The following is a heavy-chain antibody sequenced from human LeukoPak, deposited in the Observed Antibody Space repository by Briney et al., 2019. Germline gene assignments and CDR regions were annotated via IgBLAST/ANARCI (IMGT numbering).Heavy chain of an antibody. D-gene: IGHD1-1*01. Sequence: SETLSLTCTVSGGSISSYYWSWIRQPPGKGLDWIGYIYYTGSTKYNPSLKSRVTISVDTSKNQFSLKLSSVTAADTAVYYCARVGDWNDLVYWGQGTLVTVSS. CDR1: GGSISSYY. CDR2: IYYTGST. J-gene: IGHJ4*02. V-gene: IGHV4-59*01. CDR3: ARVGDWNDLVY.